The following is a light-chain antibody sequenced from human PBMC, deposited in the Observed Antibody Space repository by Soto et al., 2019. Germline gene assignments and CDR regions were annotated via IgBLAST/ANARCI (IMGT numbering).Light chain of an antibody. CDR3: MQATQFPQVT. J-gene: IGKJ5*01. CDR2: MVS. Sequence: DIVMTQAPVSSPVTLLQADSTSCRTCHSIVHRDGNTYLNWLHHRPGQPPRLLLYMVSKRFSGVPDRFSGSGAGTDFTLKISRVEPEDVGFYYCMQATQFPQVTVGQGTRLEI. V-gene: IGKV2-24*01. CDR1: HSIVHRDGNTY.